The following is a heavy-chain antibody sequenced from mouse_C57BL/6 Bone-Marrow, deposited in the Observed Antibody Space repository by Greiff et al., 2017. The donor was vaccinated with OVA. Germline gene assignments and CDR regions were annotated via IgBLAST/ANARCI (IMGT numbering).Heavy chain of an antibody. CDR2: IHPNSGST. V-gene: IGHV1-64*01. CDR1: GYTFTSYW. Sequence: VQLQQPGAELVKPGASVKLSCKASGYTFTSYWMHWVKQRPGQGLEWIGMIHPNSGSTNYNEKFKSKATLTVDKSSSTAYMQLSSLTSEDSAVSYCSRERSLWYFEVWDTGTTVTVTA. CDR3: SRERSLWYFEV. J-gene: IGHJ1*03.